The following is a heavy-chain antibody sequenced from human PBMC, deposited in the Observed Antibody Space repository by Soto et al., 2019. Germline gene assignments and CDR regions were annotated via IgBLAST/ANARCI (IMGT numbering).Heavy chain of an antibody. V-gene: IGHV2-5*01. CDR1: GFSLTTSGVG. CDR2: IYWNDNE. J-gene: IGHJ4*02. Sequence: QITLKESGPTLVKPTQTLTLTCTFSGFSLTTSGVGVAWIRQPPGKALEWLALIYWNDNEHYTPSLKTRLTITKDTSKNQVVLTMTNVDPVDTAKYYCVRDILWNKATDYWGQGTLVTVSS. D-gene: IGHD2-21*01. CDR3: VRDILWNKATDY.